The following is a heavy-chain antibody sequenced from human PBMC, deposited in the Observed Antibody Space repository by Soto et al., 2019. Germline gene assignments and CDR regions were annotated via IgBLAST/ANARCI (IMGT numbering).Heavy chain of an antibody. CDR3: ARESVLNCRGECLSLEVDS. CDR1: GYTFSGHY. V-gene: IGHV1-2*02. J-gene: IGHJ4*02. Sequence: ASVKVSCKASGYTFSGHYIHWVRQAPGQGLEWMGWINPNSGGTKYLQKFQGRVTMTRDTSISTAYMEVSSLRSDDTAVYYCARESVLNCRGECLSLEVDSWGQGALVTVSS. CDR2: INPNSGGT. D-gene: IGHD2-21*01.